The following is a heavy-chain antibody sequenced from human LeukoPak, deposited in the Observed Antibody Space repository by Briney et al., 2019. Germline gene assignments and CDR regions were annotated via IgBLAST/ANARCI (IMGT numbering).Heavy chain of an antibody. V-gene: IGHV3-7*01. CDR1: GFTFSSYA. D-gene: IGHD6-13*01. Sequence: GGSLRLSCAASGFTFSSYAMSWVRQAPGKGLEWVACMKEDGSEKYYVDSVKGRFTISRDNAKNSLYLQMNSLRAEDTAMYYCARGRHSSSWSPIDYWGQGTRSPSPQ. J-gene: IGHJ4*02. CDR3: ARGRHSSSWSPIDY. CDR2: MKEDGSEK.